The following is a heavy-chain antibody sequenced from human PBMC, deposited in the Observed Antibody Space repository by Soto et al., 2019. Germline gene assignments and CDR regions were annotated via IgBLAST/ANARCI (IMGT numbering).Heavy chain of an antibody. Sequence: PSQTLSLTCAISGESVSSNSASWNWFRQSPSRGLEWLGRTYYRSKWYNDYAVSVKSRITINPDTSKNQFSLQLNSVTPEDTAVYYCARGFSVPGAFDIWGRGTMVTVSS. V-gene: IGHV6-1*01. CDR1: GESVSSNSAS. CDR2: TYYRSKWYN. D-gene: IGHD5-12*01. CDR3: ARGFSVPGAFDI. J-gene: IGHJ3*02.